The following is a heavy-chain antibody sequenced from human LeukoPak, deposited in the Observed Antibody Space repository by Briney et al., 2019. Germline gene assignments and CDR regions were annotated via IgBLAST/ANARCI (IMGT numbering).Heavy chain of an antibody. Sequence: PSETLSLTCTVSGXSISSSSYYWGWIRQPPGKGLEWIGSIYYSGSTYYNPSLKSRVTISVDTSKNQFSLKLSSVTAADTAVYYCARHREGHFDLWGRGTLVTVSS. CDR3: ARHREGHFDL. J-gene: IGHJ2*01. CDR2: IYYSGST. V-gene: IGHV4-39*01. CDR1: GXSISSSSYY. D-gene: IGHD5-24*01.